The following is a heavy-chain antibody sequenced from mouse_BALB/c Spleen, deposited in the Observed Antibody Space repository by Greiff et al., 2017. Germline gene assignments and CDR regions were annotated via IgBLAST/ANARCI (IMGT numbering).Heavy chain of an antibody. CDR3: ARDQYYGSSLYYAMDY. V-gene: IGHV7-3*02. Sequence: EVQRVESGGGLVQPGGSLRLSCATSGFTFTDYYMSWVRQPPGKALEWLGFIRNKANGYTTEYSASVKGRFTISRDNSQSILYLQMNTLRAEDSATYYCARDQYYGSSLYYAMDYWGQGTSVTVSS. J-gene: IGHJ4*01. CDR1: GFTFTDYY. CDR2: IRNKANGYTT. D-gene: IGHD1-1*01.